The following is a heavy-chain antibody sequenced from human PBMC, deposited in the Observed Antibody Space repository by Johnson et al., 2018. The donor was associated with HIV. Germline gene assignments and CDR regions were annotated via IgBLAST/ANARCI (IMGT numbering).Heavy chain of an antibody. V-gene: IGHV3-30*13. CDR1: TFTFSDYY. Sequence: QVQLVESGGGLVKPGGSLRLSCAVSTFTFSDYYMRWIRQAPGKGLEWVAVISYDGSNKYYADSVKGRFTISRDNSKNRLYLQMNSLRAEDTAVYYCAKGDYGGNPEYDAFDIWGQGTMVTVSS. CDR3: AKGDYGGNPEYDAFDI. J-gene: IGHJ3*02. CDR2: ISYDGSNK. D-gene: IGHD4-23*01.